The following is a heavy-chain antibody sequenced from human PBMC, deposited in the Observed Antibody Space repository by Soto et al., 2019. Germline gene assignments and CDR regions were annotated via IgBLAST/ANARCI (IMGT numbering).Heavy chain of an antibody. CDR2: IKHDGSEK. CDR3: ARVEVYYGILTGYKGTGQMN. D-gene: IGHD3-9*01. J-gene: IGHJ4*02. CDR1: GSTFSSYW. Sequence: GGSMRLSCAASGSTFSSYWMSWVRQAPGKGLEGVANIKHDGSEKYYVDSVKGRFTVSRDNAKNSLYLQRNSLRAEDTAVYYCARVEVYYGILTGYKGTGQMNWGQGTLVTVSS. V-gene: IGHV3-7*05.